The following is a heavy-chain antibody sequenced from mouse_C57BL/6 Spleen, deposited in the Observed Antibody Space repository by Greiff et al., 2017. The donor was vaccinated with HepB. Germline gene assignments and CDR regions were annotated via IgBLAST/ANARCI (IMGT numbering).Heavy chain of an antibody. CDR2: IHPNSGST. Sequence: VQLQQPGAELVKPGASVKLSCKASGYTFTSYWMHWVKQRPGQGLEWIGMIHPNSGSTNYNEKFKSKATLTVDKSSSTAYMQLSSLTSEDSAVYYCARFDYYGSSKEYWFAYWGHGTLVTVSA. CDR3: ARFDYYGSSKEYWFAY. J-gene: IGHJ3*01. CDR1: GYTFTSYW. D-gene: IGHD1-1*01. V-gene: IGHV1-64*01.